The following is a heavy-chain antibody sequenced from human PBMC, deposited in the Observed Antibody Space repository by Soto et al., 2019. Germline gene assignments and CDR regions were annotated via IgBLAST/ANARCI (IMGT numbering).Heavy chain of an antibody. CDR2: IDPSDSYT. CDR1: GYSFTSYW. V-gene: IGHV5-10-1*03. J-gene: IGHJ3*02. D-gene: IGHD1-7*01. Sequence: EVQLVQSGAEVKKPGESLRISCKGSGYSFTSYWISWVRQMPGKGLEWMGRIDPSDSYTNYSPSFQGHVTISADKSISTAYLQWSSLKASDTAMYYCARQGGCRPGTEAESCGAFDIWGQGTMVTVSS. CDR3: ARQGGCRPGTEAESCGAFDI.